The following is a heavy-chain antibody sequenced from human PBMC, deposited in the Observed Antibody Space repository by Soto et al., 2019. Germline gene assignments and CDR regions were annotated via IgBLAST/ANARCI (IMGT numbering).Heavy chain of an antibody. CDR1: GGSITSNNL. J-gene: IGHJ5*02. CDR2: IYHSGSA. Sequence: QVQLQESGPGLVKSSETLFLTCAVSGGSITSNNLWSWIRHPPGQGLEWIGEIYHSGSANDNPSLKSRIIMSVDKSKNQFSLKLNSVTAADTAVYYCARGSTTVVTPNWFDPWGQGTLVTVSS. V-gene: IGHV4-4*02. CDR3: ARGSTTVVTPNWFDP. D-gene: IGHD4-17*01.